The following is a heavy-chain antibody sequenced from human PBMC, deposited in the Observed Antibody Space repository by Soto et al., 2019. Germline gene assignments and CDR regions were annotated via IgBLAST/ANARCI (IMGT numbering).Heavy chain of an antibody. V-gene: IGHV4-39*01. CDR3: ARHRPMVRGPGVGWFDP. J-gene: IGHJ5*02. D-gene: IGHD3-10*01. CDR1: GGSISSSSYY. CDR2: IYYSGST. Sequence: SETLSLTCTVSGGSISSSSYYWGWIRQPPGKGLEWIGSIYYSGSTYYNPSLKSRVTISVDTSKNQFSLKLSSVTAADTAVYYCARHRPMVRGPGVGWFDPWGQGTLVTVSS.